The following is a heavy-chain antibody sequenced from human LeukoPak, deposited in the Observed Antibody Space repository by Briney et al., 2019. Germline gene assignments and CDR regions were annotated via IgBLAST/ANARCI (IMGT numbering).Heavy chain of an antibody. CDR1: EYTLTEIS. D-gene: IGHD2-15*01. V-gene: IGHV1-24*01. CDR3: ARGYRYCSGGSCYSSVSAFDY. CDR2: FDPEEGET. J-gene: IGHJ4*02. Sequence: ASVKVSCKVSEYTLTEISIHWVRQAPGKGLEWMGGFDPEEGETIYAPKLQGRVTMTRNTSISTAYMELSSLRSEDTAVYYCARGYRYCSGGSCYSSVSAFDYWGQGTLVTVSS.